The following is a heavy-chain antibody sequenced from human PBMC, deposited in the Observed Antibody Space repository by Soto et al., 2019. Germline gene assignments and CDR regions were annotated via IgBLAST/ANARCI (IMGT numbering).Heavy chain of an antibody. CDR2: IIPIFGTA. D-gene: IGHD1-1*01. J-gene: IGHJ4*02. Sequence: GASVKVSCKASGGTFSSYAISWVRQAPGQGLEWMGGIIPIFGTANYAQKFQGRVTITADESTSTAYMELSSLRSEDTAVYYCAREDTTGTPGIDYWGQGTLVTVSS. CDR3: AREDTTGTPGIDY. V-gene: IGHV1-69*13. CDR1: GGTFSSYA.